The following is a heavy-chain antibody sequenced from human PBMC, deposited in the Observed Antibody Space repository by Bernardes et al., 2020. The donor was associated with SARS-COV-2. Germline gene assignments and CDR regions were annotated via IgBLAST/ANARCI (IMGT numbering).Heavy chain of an antibody. J-gene: IGHJ4*02. Sequence: GGSLRLSCAASGFTFNDYYMSWIRQAPGKGLEWVAYIDPASIYTDYVDSVKGRFTISRDNANNSVYLQMNSLRADDTAMYYCARDMFPSNWGSAGYWGQGTLVTVSS. D-gene: IGHD7-27*01. CDR3: ARDMFPSNWGSAGY. CDR1: GFTFNDYY. CDR2: IDPASIYT. V-gene: IGHV3-11*06.